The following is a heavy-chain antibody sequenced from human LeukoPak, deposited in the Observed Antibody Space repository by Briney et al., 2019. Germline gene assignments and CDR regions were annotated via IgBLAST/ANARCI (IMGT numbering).Heavy chain of an antibody. CDR2: FDPEDGET. D-gene: IGHD4/OR15-4a*01. V-gene: IGHV1-24*01. J-gene: IGHJ3*02. Sequence: GASVKASCKVSGYTLTELSMHWVRQAPGKGLEWMGGFDPEDGETIYAQKFQGRATMTEDTSTDTAYMELSSLRSEDTAVYYCALLYGGRNDAFDIWGQGTMVTVSS. CDR1: GYTLTELS. CDR3: ALLYGGRNDAFDI.